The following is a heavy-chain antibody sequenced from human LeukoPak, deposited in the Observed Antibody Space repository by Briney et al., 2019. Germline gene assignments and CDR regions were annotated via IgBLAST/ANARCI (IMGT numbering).Heavy chain of an antibody. CDR1: GFTFSSYW. CDR2: ISGSGDNT. D-gene: IGHD3-22*01. CDR3: TKGSYYDSSGSFYFDY. Sequence: GGSLRLSCAASGFTFSSYWMSWVRQAPGKGLECVSGISGSGDNTYYADSVKGRFTISRDNSKNTLYVQVNSLGTEDKAAYYCTKGSYYDSSGSFYFDYWGQGTLVTVSS. V-gene: IGHV3-23*01. J-gene: IGHJ4*02.